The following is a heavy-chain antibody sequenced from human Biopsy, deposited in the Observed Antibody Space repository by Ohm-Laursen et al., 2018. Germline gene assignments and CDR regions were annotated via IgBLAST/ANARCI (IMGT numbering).Heavy chain of an antibody. V-gene: IGHV1-18*01. CDR2: ISSYNDNT. CDR3: AADINVWNVNY. J-gene: IGHJ4*02. D-gene: IGHD1-1*01. Sequence: SVKVSCKASGYIFTTSGISWVRQAPGQGLERMGWISSYNDNTNYAKKFQDRVTMSADTSTATASMELRTLRSDDTAVYYCAADINVWNVNYWGQGTQVIVSS. CDR1: GYIFTTSG.